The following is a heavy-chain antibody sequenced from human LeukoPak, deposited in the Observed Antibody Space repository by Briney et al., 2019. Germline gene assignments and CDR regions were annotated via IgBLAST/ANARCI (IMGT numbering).Heavy chain of an antibody. CDR3: ARDQFHESYFPVYEYYGIDV. V-gene: IGHV1-18*01. D-gene: IGHD1-26*01. J-gene: IGHJ6*02. CDR2: NSAYNDNT. CDR1: GYTFTNYG. Sequence: ASVKVSCKASGYTFTNYGISCVRHAPGQGLEWMVWNSAYNDNTKYEQTPQVRVPMTTDTSTSTAYMELKSLRSGDTAVYYCARDQFHESYFPVYEYYGIDVWGQGTTVTVSS.